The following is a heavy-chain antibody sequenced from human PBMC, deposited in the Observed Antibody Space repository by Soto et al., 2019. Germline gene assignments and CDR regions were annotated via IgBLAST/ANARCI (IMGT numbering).Heavy chain of an antibody. V-gene: IGHV1-69*01. CDR3: ASLRRDCGDAVDL. Sequence: QVQLVQSGADVKKPGSSVKVSCTTSGGSFGSSDISWVRQAPAQGLEWMGDIIPVFDKANYAQNFQGSLTITADELTGTVFMELSSLRSEDAAVYFCASLRRDCGDAVDLWGLGPFVTVSS. D-gene: IGHD2-21*01. CDR1: GGSFGSSD. J-gene: IGHJ3*01. CDR2: IIPVFDKA.